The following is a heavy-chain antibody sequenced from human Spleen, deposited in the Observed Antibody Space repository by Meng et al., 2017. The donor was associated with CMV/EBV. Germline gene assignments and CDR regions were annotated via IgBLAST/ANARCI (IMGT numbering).Heavy chain of an antibody. CDR2: INPNSGGT. CDR3: ARPTSRWLQRYFDY. Sequence: ASVKVSCKASGYTFTGYYMHWVRQAPGQGLEWMGWINPNSGGTNYAQKFQGRVTMTRDTSISTAYMELSRLRSDDTAVYCCARPTSRWLQRYFDYWGQGTLVTVSS. V-gene: IGHV1-2*02. CDR1: GYTFTGYY. D-gene: IGHD5-24*01. J-gene: IGHJ4*02.